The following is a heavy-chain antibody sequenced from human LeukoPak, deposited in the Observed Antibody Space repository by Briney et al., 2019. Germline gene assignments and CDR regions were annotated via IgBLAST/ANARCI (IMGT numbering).Heavy chain of an antibody. CDR2: ISYDGSNK. V-gene: IGHV3-30*03. J-gene: IGHJ4*02. CDR1: GFTFSSYG. D-gene: IGHD5-18*01. Sequence: DPGGSLRLSCAASGFTFSSYGMHWVRQAPGKGLEWVAVISYDGSNKYYADSVKGRFTISRDNSKNTLYLQMNSLRAEDTAVYYCARDAGYGYDRFDYWGQGTQVTVSS. CDR3: ARDAGYGYDRFDY.